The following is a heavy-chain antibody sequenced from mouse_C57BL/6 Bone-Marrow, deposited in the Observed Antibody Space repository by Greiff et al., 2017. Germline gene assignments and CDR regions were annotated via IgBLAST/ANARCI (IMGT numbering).Heavy chain of an antibody. D-gene: IGHD2-12*01. CDR3: VSVTYGAY. Sequence: EVKLLESGGGLVQPKGSLKLSCAASGFSFNTYAMNWVRQAPGKGLEWVARIRSKSNNYATYYADSVKDRFTISRDDSESMLYLQMNNLKTEDTAMYYCVSVTYGAYWGQGTLVTVSA. CDR1: GFSFNTYA. J-gene: IGHJ3*01. CDR2: IRSKSNNYAT. V-gene: IGHV10-1*01.